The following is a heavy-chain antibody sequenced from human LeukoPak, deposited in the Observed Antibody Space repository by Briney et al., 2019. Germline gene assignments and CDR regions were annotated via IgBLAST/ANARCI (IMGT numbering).Heavy chain of an antibody. CDR2: MYGYGNT. V-gene: IGHV3-53*01. J-gene: IGHJ1*01. CDR1: GVTVFSNY. CDR3: ARDGCSITSCSEH. D-gene: IGHD2-2*01. Sequence: PGGSLRISSGAAGVTVFSNYVTSVRQAPGEGLQWGSVMYGYGNTHYADSVKGRFTNSRDNSKNTLYLQMNSLRAEDTAAYYCARDGCSITSCSEHWGQGTLVTVSS.